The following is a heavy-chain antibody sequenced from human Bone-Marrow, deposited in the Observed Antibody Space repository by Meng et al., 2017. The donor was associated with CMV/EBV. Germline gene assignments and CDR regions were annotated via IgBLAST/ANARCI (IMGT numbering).Heavy chain of an antibody. V-gene: IGHV1-18*01. Sequence: ASVKVSCKASGYTFTSYGISWVRQAPGQGLEWMGWIRADNGNTNYAQKLQGSVTMTKDTSKSTAYMELRSLRSDDTAGYYCARALVVVPAAIPLDYWGQGTLVTVSS. CDR1: GYTFTSYG. CDR2: IRADNGNT. J-gene: IGHJ4*02. CDR3: ARALVVVPAAIPLDY. D-gene: IGHD2-2*01.